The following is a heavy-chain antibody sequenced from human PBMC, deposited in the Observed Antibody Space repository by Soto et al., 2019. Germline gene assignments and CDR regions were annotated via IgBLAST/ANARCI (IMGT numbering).Heavy chain of an antibody. J-gene: IGHJ4*02. CDR1: GGSFSGYY. CDR3: ARIGYYYGSGSYYQPSPPYYFDY. V-gene: IGHV4-34*01. CDR2: INHSGST. Sequence: KTSETLSLTCAVYGGSFSGYYWSWIRQPPGKGLEWIGEINHSGSTNYNPSLKSRVTISVDTSKNQFSLKLSSVTAADTAVYYCARIGYYYGSGSYYQPSPPYYFDYWGQGTLVTVSS. D-gene: IGHD3-10*01.